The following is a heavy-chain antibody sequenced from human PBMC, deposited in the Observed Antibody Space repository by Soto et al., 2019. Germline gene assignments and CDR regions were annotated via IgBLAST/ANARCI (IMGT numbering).Heavy chain of an antibody. CDR3: ATPDYGDYWYFDL. Sequence: QMQLVQSGPEVKKPGTSVKVSCKASGFPCSSSVVQWVRQGRGQRLEWIGWIVVGSGHTKYAQKFQERVPITRDMSTSTAYMELTSLRSEDTAMYYCATPDYGDYWYFDLWGRGTLVTVSS. V-gene: IGHV1-58*01. CDR2: IVVGSGHT. CDR1: GFPCSSSV. J-gene: IGHJ2*01. D-gene: IGHD4-17*01.